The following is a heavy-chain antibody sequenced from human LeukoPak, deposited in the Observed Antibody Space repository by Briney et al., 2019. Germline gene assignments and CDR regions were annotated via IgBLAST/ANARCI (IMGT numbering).Heavy chain of an antibody. D-gene: IGHD6-6*01. J-gene: IGHJ5*02. V-gene: IGHV4-39*01. CDR2: IYYSGST. Sequence: LETLSLTCTVSGGSISSSSYYWGWIRQPPGKGLEWIGSIYYSGSTYYNPSLKSRVTISVDTSKNQFSLKLSSVTAADTAVYYCARACIAAQGFDPWGQGTLVTVSS. CDR3: ARACIAAQGFDP. CDR1: GGSISSSSYY.